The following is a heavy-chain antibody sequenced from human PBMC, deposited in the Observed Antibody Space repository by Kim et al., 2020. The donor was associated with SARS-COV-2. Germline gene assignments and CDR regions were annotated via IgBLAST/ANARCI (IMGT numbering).Heavy chain of an antibody. D-gene: IGHD3-10*01. V-gene: IGHV4-4*02. CDR3: ARGPTIRKYYGSGSYYNLDY. CDR2: IYHSGST. J-gene: IGHJ4*02. CDR1: GGSISSSNW. Sequence: SETLSLTCAVSGGSISSSNWWSWVRQPPGKGLEWIGEIYHSGSTNYNPSLKSRVTISVDKSKNQFSLKLSSVTAADTAVYYCARGPTIRKYYGSGSYYNLDYWGQGTLVTVSS.